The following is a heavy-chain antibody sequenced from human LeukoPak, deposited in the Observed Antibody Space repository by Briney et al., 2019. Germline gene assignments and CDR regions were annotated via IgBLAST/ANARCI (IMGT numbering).Heavy chain of an antibody. J-gene: IGHJ4*02. Sequence: PSETLSLTCTVSGGSISSYYWSWIRQPPGKGLEWIGYIYYSGSTNYNPSLKSRVTISVDTSENQFSLKLSSVTAADTAVYYCARDRLPSYWGQGTLVTVSS. D-gene: IGHD4-11*01. V-gene: IGHV4-59*01. CDR3: ARDRLPSY. CDR1: GGSISSYY. CDR2: IYYSGST.